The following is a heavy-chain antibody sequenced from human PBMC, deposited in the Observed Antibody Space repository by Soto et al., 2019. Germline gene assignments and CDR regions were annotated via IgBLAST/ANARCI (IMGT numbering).Heavy chain of an antibody. V-gene: IGHV1-18*01. J-gene: IGHJ4*02. CDR2: VSTNDDRT. CDR1: GYTFTAYG. CDR3: ARELNPESSAYYSFAF. Sequence: QVQMVQSGPEVKMPGASVKVSCKTSGYTFTAYGLAWLRQAPGQRPEWVGWVSTNDDRTNYARKFQGRVTMATDRAKTTASMELRSLGTDDPAVYYCARELNPESSAYYSFAFCGQGTLVTVSS. D-gene: IGHD3-22*01.